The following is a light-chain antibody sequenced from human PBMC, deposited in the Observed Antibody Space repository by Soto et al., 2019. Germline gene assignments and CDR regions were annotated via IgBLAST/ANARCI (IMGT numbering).Light chain of an antibody. CDR1: QSLVYSDGDTY. Sequence: DVVMTQSPLTLPVTLGQPASISCRCSQSLVYSDGDTYLNWFQQRPGQSPRRLIYKVSNRDYGVPDRFSGRGSGSDFTLKISRVQAEDVGIYYCLQATPWPPTFGPGTKVEIK. J-gene: IGKJ1*01. CDR3: LQATPWPPT. CDR2: KVS. V-gene: IGKV2-30*01.